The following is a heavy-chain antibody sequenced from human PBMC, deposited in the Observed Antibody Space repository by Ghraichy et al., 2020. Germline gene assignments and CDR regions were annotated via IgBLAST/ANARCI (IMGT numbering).Heavy chain of an antibody. J-gene: IGHJ4*02. Sequence: SETLSLTCAVYGGSFSGYYWSWIRQPPGKGLEWIGEINHSGSTNYNPSLKSRVTISVDTSKNQFSLKLSSVTAADTAVYYCASEDYYWGQGTLVTVSS. D-gene: IGHD2-15*01. CDR2: INHSGST. CDR1: GGSFSGYY. CDR3: ASEDYY. V-gene: IGHV4-34*01.